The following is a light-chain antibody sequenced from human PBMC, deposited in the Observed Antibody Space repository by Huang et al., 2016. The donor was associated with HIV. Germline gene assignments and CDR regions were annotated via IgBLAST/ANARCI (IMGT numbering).Light chain of an antibody. Sequence: EIVLTQSPVTLSRSPGQRATLSCRASQSVDTYLAWYQPKPGQAPRLLIYDASNRATGIPARFSGSGSGTDFTLTIISLEPDDFVLYFCQQRGTWPPTFGGGTTLEIK. J-gene: IGKJ4*01. CDR3: QQRGTWPPT. CDR2: DAS. V-gene: IGKV3-11*01. CDR1: QSVDTY.